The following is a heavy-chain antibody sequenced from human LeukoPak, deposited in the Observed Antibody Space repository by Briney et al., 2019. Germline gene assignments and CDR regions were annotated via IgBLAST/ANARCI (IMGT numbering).Heavy chain of an antibody. CDR2: ISWNSGSI. CDR3: AKDMGDDSHYYYGMDV. V-gene: IGHV3-9*01. J-gene: IGHJ6*02. Sequence: PGRSLRLSCAASGFTFDDYAMHWVRQAPGKGLEWVSGISWNSGSIGYADSVKGRFTISRDNAKNSLYLQMNSLRAEDTALYYCAKDMGDDSHYYYGMDVWGQGTTVTVSS. CDR1: GFTFDDYA. D-gene: IGHD3-16*01.